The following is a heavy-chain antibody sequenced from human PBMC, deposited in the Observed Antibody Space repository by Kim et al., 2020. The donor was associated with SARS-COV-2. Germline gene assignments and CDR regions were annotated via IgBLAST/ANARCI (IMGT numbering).Heavy chain of an antibody. CDR2: INSDGSST. J-gene: IGHJ6*02. Sequence: GGSLRLSCAASGFTFSSYWMHWVRQAPGKGLVWVSRINSDGSSTSYADSVKGRFTISRDNAKNTLYLQMNSLRAEDTAVYYCARVGREGWFGELLYLGDYYSGMDVWGQGTTVTVSS. CDR1: GFTFSSYW. D-gene: IGHD3-10*01. CDR3: ARVGREGWFGELLYLGDYYSGMDV. V-gene: IGHV3-74*01.